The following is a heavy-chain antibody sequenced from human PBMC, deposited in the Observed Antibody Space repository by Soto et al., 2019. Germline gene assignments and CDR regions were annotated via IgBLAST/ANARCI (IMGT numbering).Heavy chain of an antibody. CDR3: ARGGYWLTSDYYYGMDV. V-gene: IGHV3-30-3*01. D-gene: IGHD2-8*02. CDR2: ISYDGSNK. J-gene: IGHJ6*02. CDR1: GFTFSSYA. Sequence: QVQLVESGGGVVQPGRSLRLSCAASGFTFSSYAMHWVRQAPGKGLEWVAVISYDGSNKYYADSVKGRFTISRDNSKNTLYLQMNSLRAEDTAVYYCARGGYWLTSDYYYGMDVWGQGTTVTVSS.